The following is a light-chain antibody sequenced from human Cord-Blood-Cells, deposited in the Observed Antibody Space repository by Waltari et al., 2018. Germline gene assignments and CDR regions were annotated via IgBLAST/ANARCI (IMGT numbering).Light chain of an antibody. CDR2: AAS. CDR3: QQSYSTPKT. CDR1: QSISSY. V-gene: IGKV1-39*01. J-gene: IGKJ1*01. Sequence: DIQMTQSPSPLSASVGDRVTITCRASQSISSYLNWYQQKPGKAPKLRIYAASSLQSGVPSRFSGSGSGTDCTLTISGLQHEDFATHHVQQSYSTPKTFGQGTKVEI.